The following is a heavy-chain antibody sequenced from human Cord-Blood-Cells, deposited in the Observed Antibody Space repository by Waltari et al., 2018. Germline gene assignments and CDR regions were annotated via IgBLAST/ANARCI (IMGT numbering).Heavy chain of an antibody. V-gene: IGHV4-34*01. CDR2: INHSGST. CDR1: GGSFSGYY. CDR3: ARGLKGDY. Sequence: QVQLQQWGAGLLKPSETLSLTCAVYGGSFSGYYWSWIRQPPGKGLEWIGEINHSGSTNYNPSLKSRVTISVDTSKNQFSLKLSSVTAADTAVYYCARGLKGDYWGQGTLVTVSS. J-gene: IGHJ4*02.